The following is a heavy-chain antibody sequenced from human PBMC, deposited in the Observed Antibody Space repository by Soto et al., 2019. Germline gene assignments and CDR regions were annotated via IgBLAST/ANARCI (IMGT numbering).Heavy chain of an antibody. CDR1: GVAMTYGGYS. J-gene: IGHJ4*02. V-gene: IGHV4-30-4*08. D-gene: IGHD6-19*01. CDR2: IYYTGFT. CDR3: ARAYRINGWSDYFFDY. Sequence: SETLSLTCSVSGVAMTYGGYSWSWIRQSPEKGLEWIGDIYYTGFTFYNPSLKSRLTISLDSSKNQFSLRLNSVTAADTAVYFCARAYRINGWSDYFFDYWGQGTLVTVSS.